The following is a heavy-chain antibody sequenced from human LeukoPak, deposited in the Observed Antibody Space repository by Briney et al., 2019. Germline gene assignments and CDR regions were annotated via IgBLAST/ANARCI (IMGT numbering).Heavy chain of an antibody. CDR2: IYHNGNT. CDR1: GGSISSGGYS. CDR3: ARGFIGTRPFDY. V-gene: IGHV4-30-2*01. J-gene: IGHJ4*02. D-gene: IGHD1-7*01. Sequence: PSETLSLTCAVSGGSISSGGYSWSWIRQPPGKGLEWIGYIYHNGNTYYSPSLKSRVTISVDTSKNQFSLKLSSVTAADTAVYYCARGFIGTRPFDYWGQGTLVTVSS.